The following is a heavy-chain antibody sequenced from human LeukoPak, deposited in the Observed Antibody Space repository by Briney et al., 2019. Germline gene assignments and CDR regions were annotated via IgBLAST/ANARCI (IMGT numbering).Heavy chain of an antibody. Sequence: GGSLRLSCAVSGITLSNYGMSWVRQAPGKGLEWVAGISGSGGGTKYADSVKGRFTISRDNAKNSLYLQMNSLRAEDTAVYYCASEAYSSGWYSKGAFDIWGQGTMVTVSS. CDR3: ASEAYSSGWYSKGAFDI. CDR2: ISGSGGGT. J-gene: IGHJ3*02. V-gene: IGHV3-23*01. D-gene: IGHD6-19*01. CDR1: GITLSNYG.